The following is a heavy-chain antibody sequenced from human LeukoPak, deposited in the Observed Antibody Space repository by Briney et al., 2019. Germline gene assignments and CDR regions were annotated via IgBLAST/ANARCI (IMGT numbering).Heavy chain of an antibody. D-gene: IGHD6-13*01. CDR2: IWYDGTSK. CDR3: ARSQSSSLIDY. Sequence: PGGSLRLSCAASGFSLSASGVHWVRQAPGKGLEWVAVIWYDGTSKDYADSVKGRFTFSRDNSKNTLYLQMNSLTVEDTAVYYSARSQSSSLIDYWGQGTLVTVSS. CDR1: GFSLSASG. V-gene: IGHV3-33*01. J-gene: IGHJ4*02.